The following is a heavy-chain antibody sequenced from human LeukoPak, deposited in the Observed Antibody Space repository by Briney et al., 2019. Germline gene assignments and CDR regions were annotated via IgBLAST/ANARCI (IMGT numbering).Heavy chain of an antibody. J-gene: IGHJ4*02. V-gene: IGHV4-34*01. CDR1: GGSFSGYY. D-gene: IGHD2-2*01. Sequence: SETLSLTCAVYGGSFSGYYWSWIRQPPGKGLEWIGEINHSGSTNYNPSLKSRVTISVDTSKNQFSLKLSSVTAADTAAYYCARGAAMLPIDYWGQGTLVTVSS. CDR2: INHSGST. CDR3: ARGAAMLPIDY.